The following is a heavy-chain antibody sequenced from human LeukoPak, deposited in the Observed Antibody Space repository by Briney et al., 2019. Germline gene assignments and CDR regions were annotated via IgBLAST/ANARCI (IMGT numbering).Heavy chain of an antibody. Sequence: SETLSLTCTVSGGSISSYYWSWIRQPAGKGLEWIGRIYTSGSTNYNPSLKSRVTMSVDTSKNQFSLKLSSVTAADTAVYYCAREGLVAAVDAFDIWGQGTMVTVSS. V-gene: IGHV4-4*07. CDR3: AREGLVAAVDAFDI. CDR1: GGSISSYY. D-gene: IGHD2-15*01. J-gene: IGHJ3*02. CDR2: IYTSGST.